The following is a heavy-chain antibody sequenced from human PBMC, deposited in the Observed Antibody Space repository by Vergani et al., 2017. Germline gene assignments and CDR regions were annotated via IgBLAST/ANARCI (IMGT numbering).Heavy chain of an antibody. Sequence: EVQLLESGGGLVQPGGSLRLSCEASGFSFPGYAMSWVRQAPGKGLEWVSSVSGSSATTYYADSVKGRFIISRDNSKNTLYLQMNSLRADDTAVYYCAKDNVPGYYDSSGYCDYWGQGTLVTVSS. CDR2: VSGSSATT. CDR3: AKDNVPGYYDSSGYCDY. CDR1: GFSFPGYA. J-gene: IGHJ4*02. V-gene: IGHV3-23*01. D-gene: IGHD3-22*01.